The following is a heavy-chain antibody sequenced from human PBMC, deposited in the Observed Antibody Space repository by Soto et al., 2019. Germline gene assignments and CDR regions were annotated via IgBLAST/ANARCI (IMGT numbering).Heavy chain of an antibody. CDR3: TREQDTYGQAVFDS. Sequence: GGSLRLSCAASGFSFSSYGMHWVRQAPGKGLEWVAMISYDGTDEYYADSVKGRFTISRDNAKNTLYLHMNSLRPEDTAMYYCTREQDTYGQAVFDSCGQGTLVSVSS. J-gene: IGHJ4*02. CDR2: ISYDGTDE. V-gene: IGHV3-30*03. CDR1: GFSFSSYG. D-gene: IGHD2-15*01.